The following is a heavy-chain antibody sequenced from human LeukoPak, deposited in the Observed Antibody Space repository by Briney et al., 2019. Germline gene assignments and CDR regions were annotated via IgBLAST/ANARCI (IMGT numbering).Heavy chain of an antibody. Sequence: PSETLSLTCTVSGGSISSHYWSWIRQPPGKGLEWIGYIYYSGSTDYNPSLKSRVTISVDTSKNQFSLKLSSVTAADTAVYYCARGSGGNRYYDYWGQGALVTVSS. CDR2: IYYSGST. V-gene: IGHV4-59*11. CDR1: GGSISSHY. J-gene: IGHJ4*02. D-gene: IGHD4-23*01. CDR3: ARGSGGNRYYDY.